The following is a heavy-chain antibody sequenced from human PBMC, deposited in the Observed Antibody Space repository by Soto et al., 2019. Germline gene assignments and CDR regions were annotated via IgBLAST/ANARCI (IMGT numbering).Heavy chain of an antibody. V-gene: IGHV3-23*01. CDR3: AKEDYYDSSGYYSGSTFDY. Sequence: GGSLRLSCAASGFTFSSYAMSWVRQAPGKGLEWVSAISGSGGSTYYADSVKGRFTISRDNSKNTLYLQMNSLRAEDTAVYYCAKEDYYDSSGYYSGSTFDYWGQGTLVTVSS. D-gene: IGHD3-22*01. CDR1: GFTFSSYA. J-gene: IGHJ4*02. CDR2: ISGSGGST.